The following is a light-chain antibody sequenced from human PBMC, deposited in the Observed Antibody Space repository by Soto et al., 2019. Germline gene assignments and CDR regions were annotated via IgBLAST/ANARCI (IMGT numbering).Light chain of an antibody. CDR3: QQYGRSPWT. Sequence: EIVLTQSPGTLSLSPGERATLSCRASQSVSSSYLAWYQQKPGQAPRLLIYGASSRATGIPDRFSGSGSGTDFTLTIIRLEPEDFAVYYCQQYGRSPWTFGQGTKVEIK. CDR1: QSVSSSY. V-gene: IGKV3-20*01. CDR2: GAS. J-gene: IGKJ1*01.